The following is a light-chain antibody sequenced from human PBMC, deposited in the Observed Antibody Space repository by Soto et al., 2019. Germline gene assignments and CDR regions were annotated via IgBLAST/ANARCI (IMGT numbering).Light chain of an antibody. CDR1: QSVNSNY. CDR3: QHYDNSPL. J-gene: IGKJ3*01. V-gene: IGKV3-20*01. Sequence: EIVLTQSPGTLSLSPGERVTLSCRASQSVNSNYLVWYQQKPGQAPRLLIYGASTRAAGITDRFSGSGSGTESTLSISRLEPEDFAVYYCQHYDNSPLFGPGTKVDIK. CDR2: GAS.